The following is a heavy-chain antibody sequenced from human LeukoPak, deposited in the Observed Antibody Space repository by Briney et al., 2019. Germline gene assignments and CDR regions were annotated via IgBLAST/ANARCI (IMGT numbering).Heavy chain of an antibody. J-gene: IGHJ4*02. V-gene: IGHV4-39*02. CDR2: IYYSGST. D-gene: IGHD3-10*01. CDR1: GGSISSSSYY. CDR3: ARDRRRWFGPTLPVDY. Sequence: SETPSLTCTVSGGSISSSSYYWGWIRQPPGKGLEWIGSIYYSGSTYYNPSLKSRVTISVDTSKNQFSLKLSSVTAADTAVYYCARDRRRWFGPTLPVDYWGQGTLVTVSS.